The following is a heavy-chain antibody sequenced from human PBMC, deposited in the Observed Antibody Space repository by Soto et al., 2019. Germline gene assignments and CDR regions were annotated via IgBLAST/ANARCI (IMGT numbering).Heavy chain of an antibody. Sequence: QVQLMQSGPEVKKTGASVKVSCKASGYTFTENQIHWLRRAPGQRLEWMGRIDPKSGDTTFAQTYQGRVTMTRDTSSNTVYMELTRLTSDDTAIYYCARIQLRDYIRWSCDPWGQGTLVTVSS. J-gene: IGHJ5*02. CDR3: ARIQLRDYIRWSCDP. V-gene: IGHV1-2*02. D-gene: IGHD5-18*01. CDR2: IDPKSGDT. CDR1: GYTFTENQ.